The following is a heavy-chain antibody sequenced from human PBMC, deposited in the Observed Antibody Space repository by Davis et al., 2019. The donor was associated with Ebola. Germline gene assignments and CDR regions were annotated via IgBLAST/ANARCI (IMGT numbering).Heavy chain of an antibody. Sequence: ETLSLTCTVSGGSVSSGSYYWSWIRQPPGKGLEWVSVIYNAGNTYYADSVKGRFTISRDNSKNTLYLQMNSLRDEDTAVYYCARVGPSILYGDDWFDPWGQGTLVTVSS. J-gene: IGHJ5*02. D-gene: IGHD4-17*01. CDR2: IYNAGNT. V-gene: IGHV3-53*01. CDR3: ARVGPSILYGDDWFDP. CDR1: GGSVSSGSYY.